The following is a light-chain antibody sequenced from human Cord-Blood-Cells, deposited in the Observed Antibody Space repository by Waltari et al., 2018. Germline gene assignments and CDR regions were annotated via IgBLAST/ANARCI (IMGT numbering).Light chain of an antibody. CDR3: AAWDASLNSWV. CDR1: SSNIGSNT. CDR2: SNN. Sequence: QSVLTQPPSASGTPGQRVTISCSGSSSNIGSNTVNWYQQLPRTAPKHLIYSNNQRPSWVPDRFSGSKSGTSTSLATSGLQSEDDADYYCAAWDASLNSWVFGGGTKLTVL. V-gene: IGLV1-44*01. J-gene: IGLJ3*02.